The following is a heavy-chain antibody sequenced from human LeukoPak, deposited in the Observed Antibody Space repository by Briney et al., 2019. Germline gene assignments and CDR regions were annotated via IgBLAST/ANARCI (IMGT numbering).Heavy chain of an antibody. V-gene: IGHV1-69*13. D-gene: IGHD5-12*01. CDR1: GGTFGSYA. J-gene: IGHJ4*02. CDR3: ARGQRGYSGYDLNY. CDR2: IIPIFGTA. Sequence: SVKVSCKASGGTFGSYAISWVRQAPGQGLEWMGGIIPIFGTANYAQKFQGRVTITADESTSTAYMELSSLRSEDTAVYYCARGQRGYSGYDLNYWGQGTLVTVSS.